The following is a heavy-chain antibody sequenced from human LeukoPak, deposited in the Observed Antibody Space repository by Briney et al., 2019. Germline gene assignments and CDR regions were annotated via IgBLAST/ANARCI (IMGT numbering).Heavy chain of an antibody. CDR2: ISYDGTNK. CDR1: GFTFSTYA. J-gene: IGHJ5*02. Sequence: GGSLRLSCAAAGFTFSTYAMDWVRQAPGKGLEWVAVISYDGTNKYYADSVKGRFTISRDNSKNTLYLQMNSLRAEDTAVYYSARGGDWNWFDPWGQGTLVTVSS. V-gene: IGHV3-30-3*01. D-gene: IGHD3/OR15-3a*01. CDR3: ARGGDWNWFDP.